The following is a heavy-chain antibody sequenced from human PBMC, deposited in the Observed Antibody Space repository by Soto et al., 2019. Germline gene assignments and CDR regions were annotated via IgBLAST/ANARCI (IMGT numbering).Heavy chain of an antibody. V-gene: IGHV3-23*01. CDR3: AKDQGSSWYEIDY. CDR2: ITGSGGST. D-gene: IGHD6-13*01. CDR1: GVTRITYA. Sequence: GSLRLSCVASGVTRITYAMSWVRQAPGKGLEWVSGITGSGGSTYYADSVKGRFTISRDNSKSTVSLHMNSLRAEDTAVYYCAKDQGSSWYEIDYWGQGTLVTVSS. J-gene: IGHJ4*02.